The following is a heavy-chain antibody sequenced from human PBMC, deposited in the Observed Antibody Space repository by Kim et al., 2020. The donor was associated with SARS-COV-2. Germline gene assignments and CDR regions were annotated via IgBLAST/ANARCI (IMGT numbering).Heavy chain of an antibody. D-gene: IGHD2-15*01. J-gene: IGHJ6*02. CDR2: ISSSSSTI. Sequence: GGSLRLSCAASGFTFSSYSMNWVRQAPGKGLEWVSYISSSSSTIYYADSVKGRFTISRDNAKNSLYLQMNSLRDEDTAVYYCARDARGKMVVVAASRGVRAYCMDVWGQGTTVTVSS. CDR1: GFTFSSYS. CDR3: ARDARGKMVVVAASRGVRAYCMDV. V-gene: IGHV3-48*02.